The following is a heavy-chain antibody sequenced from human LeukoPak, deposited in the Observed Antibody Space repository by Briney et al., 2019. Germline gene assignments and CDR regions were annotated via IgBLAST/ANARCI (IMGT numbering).Heavy chain of an antibody. V-gene: IGHV1-2*02. CDR3: ARFALQWLARDY. CDR2: INPNSGGT. J-gene: IGHJ4*02. Sequence: ALVEVSCKASGYTFTGYYMHWVRQAPGQGLEWMGWINPNSGGTNYAQKFQGRVTMTRDTSISTAYMELSRLRSDDTAVYYCARFALQWLARDYWGQGTLVTVSS. D-gene: IGHD6-19*01. CDR1: GYTFTGYY.